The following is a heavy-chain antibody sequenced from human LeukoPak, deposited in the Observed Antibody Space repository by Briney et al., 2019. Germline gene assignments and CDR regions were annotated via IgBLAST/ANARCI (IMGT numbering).Heavy chain of an antibody. CDR3: ATGGAYEFRDDY. D-gene: IGHD3-3*01. Sequence: SVKVSCKASGGSFTSYGISWVRQAPGQGLEWMGKITPIYGRANYGQKFQGRVTITADESTTTSYMELSSLTAEDMAVYYCATGGAYEFRDDYWGQGTLVTVSS. J-gene: IGHJ4*02. CDR1: GGSFTSYG. CDR2: ITPIYGRA. V-gene: IGHV1-69*13.